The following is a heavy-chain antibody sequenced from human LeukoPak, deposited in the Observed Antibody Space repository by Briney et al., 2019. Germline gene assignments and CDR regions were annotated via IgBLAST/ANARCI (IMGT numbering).Heavy chain of an antibody. D-gene: IGHD3-22*01. CDR1: GFTFSSYS. J-gene: IGHJ3*02. CDR3: ARGSVYDSSGYRGAFDI. CDR2: ISSSSSYI. Sequence: GGSLRLSCAASGFTFSSYSMNWVRQAPGKGLEWVSSISSSSSYIYYADSVKGRFTISRDNAKNSLYLQMNSLRAEDTAVYYCARGSVYDSSGYRGAFDIWSQGTMVTVSS. V-gene: IGHV3-21*01.